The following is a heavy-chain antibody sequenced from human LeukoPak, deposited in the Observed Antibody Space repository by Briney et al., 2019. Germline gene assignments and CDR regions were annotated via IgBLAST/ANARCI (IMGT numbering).Heavy chain of an antibody. CDR3: ARDRGAAAGD. CDR2: IYSGGST. CDR1: GFTVTNNY. J-gene: IGHJ4*02. Sequence: PGGSLRLSCVASGFTVTNNYMSWVRQAPGKGLEWVAVIYSGGSTQYADSVKGRFTISRDNSKNTLYLRMNSLRADDTAVYYCARDRGAAAGDWGQGTLVTVSS. D-gene: IGHD6-13*01. V-gene: IGHV3-53*01.